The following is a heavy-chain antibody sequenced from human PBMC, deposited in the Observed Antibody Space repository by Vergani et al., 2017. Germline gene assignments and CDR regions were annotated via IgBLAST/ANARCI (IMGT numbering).Heavy chain of an antibody. CDR2: IYTSGSA. CDR3: ARSSMGTTVFDY. V-gene: IGHV4-38-2*01. J-gene: IGHJ4*02. CDR1: GYSISSGYY. Sequence: QVQLQESGPGLVKPSETLSLTCAVSGYSISSGYYWGWIRQPPGKGLEWIGRIYTSGSANYNPSLKSRVTISVNTSKNQFSLNLSSVTAADTAVYYCARSSMGTTVFDYWGQGILVTVSS. D-gene: IGHD1-26*01.